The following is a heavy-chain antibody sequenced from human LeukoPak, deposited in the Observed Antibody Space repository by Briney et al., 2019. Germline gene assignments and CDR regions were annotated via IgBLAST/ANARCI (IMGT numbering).Heavy chain of an antibody. CDR2: IIPIFGTA. J-gene: IGHJ6*03. D-gene: IGHD6-13*01. Sequence: GASVKVSCKASGGTFSSYAISWVRQAPGQGLEWMGGIIPIFGTANYAQKFQGRVTITADESTSTAYMELSSLRSEDTAVYYCARSGQSSSNYYYYMDVWGKGTTVTISS. CDR3: ARSGQSSSNYYYYMDV. V-gene: IGHV1-69*13. CDR1: GGTFSSYA.